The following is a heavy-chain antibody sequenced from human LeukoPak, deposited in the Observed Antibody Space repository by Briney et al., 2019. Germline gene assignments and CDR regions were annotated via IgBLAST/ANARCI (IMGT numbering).Heavy chain of an antibody. J-gene: IGHJ4*02. Sequence: TSETLSLTCTVSGGSISSYYWSWIRQPAGKGLERIGRIYTSGSTSYNPSIKSRVTISADTFNNQFSLKLSSVTAADTAVYYCAREYGGIYGSFEYWGQGSLVTVSS. V-gene: IGHV4-4*07. CDR3: AREYGGIYGSFEY. CDR1: GGSISSYY. D-gene: IGHD1-26*01. CDR2: IYTSGST.